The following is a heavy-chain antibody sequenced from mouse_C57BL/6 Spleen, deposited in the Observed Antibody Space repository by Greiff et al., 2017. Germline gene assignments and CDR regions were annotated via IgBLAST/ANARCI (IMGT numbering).Heavy chain of an antibody. J-gene: IGHJ2*01. V-gene: IGHV3-6*01. CDR3: GGGGGMVTYFDY. CDR2: IDYDGSN. CDR1: GYSITSGCY. D-gene: IGHD2-10*02. Sequence: EVQLQESGPGLVKPSPSLSLSCSVTGYSITSGCYWYWIRQFPGNNLEWMCYIDYDGSNNYNPSLKNRISITPDKSNNRSFLKLNSVTTEDTATYYCGGGGGMVTYFDYWGQGTTLTVSS.